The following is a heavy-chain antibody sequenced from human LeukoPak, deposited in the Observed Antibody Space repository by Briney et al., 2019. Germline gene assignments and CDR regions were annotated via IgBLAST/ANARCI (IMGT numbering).Heavy chain of an antibody. CDR3: ARSIAVAGTTRPTIFDY. Sequence: SETLSLTCTVSGGSISSGDYYWSWIRQPPGTGLEWIGYIYYSGSTYYNPSLKSRVTISVDTSKNQFSLKLSSVTAADTAVYYCARSIAVAGTTRPTIFDYWGQGTLVTVPS. V-gene: IGHV4-30-4*02. J-gene: IGHJ4*02. CDR1: GGSISSGDYY. CDR2: IYYSGST. D-gene: IGHD6-19*01.